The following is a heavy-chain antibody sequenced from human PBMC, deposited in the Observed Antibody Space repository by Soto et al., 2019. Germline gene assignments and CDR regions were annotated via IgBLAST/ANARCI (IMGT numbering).Heavy chain of an antibody. Sequence: GGSLRLSCAASGFTFNNAWMSWVRHAPGKGLEWVGRIKSKTDGGTTDYAAPVKVRFSISRDDSKNTAYLQMNSLKTEDTAVYYCATAIVEPRFYPWGQGPLVTVS. D-gene: IGHD2-15*01. J-gene: IGHJ5*02. CDR1: GFTFNNAW. V-gene: IGHV3-15*01. CDR2: IKSKTDGGTT. CDR3: ATAIVEPRFYP.